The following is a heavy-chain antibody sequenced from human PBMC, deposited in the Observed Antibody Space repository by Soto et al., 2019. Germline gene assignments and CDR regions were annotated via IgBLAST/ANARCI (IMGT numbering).Heavy chain of an antibody. CDR3: ARSRDSSSWTDFDY. CDR1: GYTFTSYV. CDR2: ISAGNGNT. V-gene: IGHV1-18*01. Sequence: ASVKVSCKASGYTFTSYVISWVRHAPGQGLEWMGWISAGNGNTKYSQKLQGRVTMTRDTSASTAYMELSSLRSEDTAVYYCARSRDSSSWTDFDYWGQGTLVTVSS. J-gene: IGHJ4*02. D-gene: IGHD6-13*01.